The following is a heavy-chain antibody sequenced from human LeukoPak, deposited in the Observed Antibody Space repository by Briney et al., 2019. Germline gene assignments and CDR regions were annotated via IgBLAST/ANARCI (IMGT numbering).Heavy chain of an antibody. D-gene: IGHD2-2*01. J-gene: IGHJ4*02. CDR1: GFTFSNYG. Sequence: GGSLRLSCAASGFTFSNYGMHWVRQAPGKGLEWVAFVRYDGSHKYYGDSVRGRFTISRDNSKNTVYLQMSSLRAEDTAVYYCASEYQQPLDYWGQGALVTVSS. V-gene: IGHV3-30*02. CDR2: VRYDGSHK. CDR3: ASEYQQPLDY.